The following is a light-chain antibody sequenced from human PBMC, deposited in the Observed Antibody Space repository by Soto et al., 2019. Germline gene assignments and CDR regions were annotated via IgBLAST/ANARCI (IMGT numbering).Light chain of an antibody. CDR2: GAS. Sequence: EIVLTQSPGTLSLSPGERATLSCRASQSVSSSYLAWYQQKPGQASRLLIYGASSRATGIPDRFSGIGSGTDFTLTISRLEPEDFAVYYCQQYGSSHTFGQGTKLEIK. V-gene: IGKV3-20*01. CDR1: QSVSSSY. J-gene: IGKJ2*01. CDR3: QQYGSSHT.